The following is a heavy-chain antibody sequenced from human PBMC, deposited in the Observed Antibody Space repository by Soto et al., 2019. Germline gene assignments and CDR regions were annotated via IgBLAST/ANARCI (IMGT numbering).Heavy chain of an antibody. Sequence: QVQLQESGPGLVKPSQTLSLTCTVSGDSISSGDYYWSWIRQPPGKGLEWIGYIYYSGSTYYNPSLNSRATISVDTSKIPFSLKLSSVTAADTAVYYCARDIVLVPFFFGYYGMDVWGQGTTVTVPS. CDR3: ARDIVLVPFFFGYYGMDV. D-gene: IGHD2-2*01. CDR1: GDSISSGDYY. V-gene: IGHV4-30-4*01. J-gene: IGHJ6*02. CDR2: IYYSGST.